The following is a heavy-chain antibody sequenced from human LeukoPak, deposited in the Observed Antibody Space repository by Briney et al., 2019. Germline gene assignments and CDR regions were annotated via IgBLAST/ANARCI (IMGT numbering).Heavy chain of an antibody. J-gene: IGHJ3*02. CDR1: GFTFSSYS. CDR3: ARGLVPAAMDAFDI. V-gene: IGHV3-21*01. Sequence: GGSLRLSCAASGFTFSSYSMNWVRQAPGKGLEWVSSISSSSSYIYYADSVKGRFTISRDNAKNSLYLQMNSLRAEDTAVYYCARGLVPAAMDAFDIRGQGTMVTVSS. D-gene: IGHD2-2*01. CDR2: ISSSSSYI.